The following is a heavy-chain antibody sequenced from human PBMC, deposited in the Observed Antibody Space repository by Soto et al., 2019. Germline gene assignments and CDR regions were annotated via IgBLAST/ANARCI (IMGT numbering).Heavy chain of an antibody. CDR2: ISGSGGST. CDR1: GFTFSSYA. V-gene: IGHV3-23*01. Sequence: EVQLLESGGGSVQPGGSLRLSCAASGFTFSSYAMSWVRQAPGKGLEWVSAISGSGGSTYYADPVEGRFTISRDNSKNTLDLQMSSLRAENTAVYYCAKDPGSSSSGCDFDYWGQGTLVTVSS. D-gene: IGHD6-6*01. J-gene: IGHJ4*02. CDR3: AKDPGSSSSGCDFDY.